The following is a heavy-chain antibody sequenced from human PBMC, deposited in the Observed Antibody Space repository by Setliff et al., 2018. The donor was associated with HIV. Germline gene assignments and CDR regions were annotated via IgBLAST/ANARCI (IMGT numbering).Heavy chain of an antibody. CDR3: VKDGGPWGSGD. CDR2: ISPNSGGT. CDR1: GYTFINFY. D-gene: IGHD7-27*01. Sequence: ASVKVSCKASGYTFINFYIYWARQAPGQGLEWVGRISPNSGGTDYSQKCQGRVSMTRDTSTNTAYLDLTNLTSDDTAVYFCVKDGGPWGSGDWGQGTLVTVSS. V-gene: IGHV1-2*06. J-gene: IGHJ4*02.